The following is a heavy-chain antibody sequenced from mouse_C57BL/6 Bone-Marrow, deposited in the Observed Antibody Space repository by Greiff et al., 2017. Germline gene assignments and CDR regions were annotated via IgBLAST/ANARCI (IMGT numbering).Heavy chain of an antibody. D-gene: IGHD2-3*01. J-gene: IGHJ2*01. CDR3: AREWSCDGFTAY. CDR2: LNPSNGGT. V-gene: IGHV1-53*01. CDR1: GYTFTSYW. Sequence: QVQLQPPGPELVKPGASVKLSCKASGYTFTSYWMHWVKQRPGQGLAWIGNLNPSNGGTNYNEKFKSKDTLTVDKSSSTAYMQLSSLTSEDSAVYYWAREWSCDGFTAYWGQGTTLTVAS.